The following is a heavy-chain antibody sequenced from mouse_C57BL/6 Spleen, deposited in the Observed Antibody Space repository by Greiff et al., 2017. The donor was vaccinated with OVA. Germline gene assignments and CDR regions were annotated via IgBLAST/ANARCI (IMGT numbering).Heavy chain of an antibody. Sequence: SCKASGYTFTSYWMHWVKQRPGRGLEWIGRIDPNSGGTKYNEKFKSKATLTVDKPSSTAYMQLSSLTSEDSAVYYCARGNWEPYYFDYWGQGTTLTVSS. CDR3: ARGNWEPYYFDY. V-gene: IGHV1-72*01. D-gene: IGHD4-1*01. CDR1: GYTFTSYW. CDR2: IDPNSGGT. J-gene: IGHJ2*01.